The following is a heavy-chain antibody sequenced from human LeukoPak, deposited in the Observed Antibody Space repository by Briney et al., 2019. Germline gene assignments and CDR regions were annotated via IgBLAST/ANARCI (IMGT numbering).Heavy chain of an antibody. D-gene: IGHD1-26*01. J-gene: IGHJ4*02. CDR3: ARDRYITRSWGYDFDY. CDR2: IKQDGSEK. V-gene: IGHV3-7*01. CDR1: GFTSSSYW. Sequence: GGSLTLSRAVTGFTSSSYWMSWVRQPAGKGREWVANIKQDGSEKYYVDSVKGRFTICRDNARNSLYLQMNTLRAEDTAVYYCARDRYITRSWGYDFDYWGQGTLVTVSS.